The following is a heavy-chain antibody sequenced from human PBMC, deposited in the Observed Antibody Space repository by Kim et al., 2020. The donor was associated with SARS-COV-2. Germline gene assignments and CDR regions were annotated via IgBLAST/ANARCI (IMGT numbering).Heavy chain of an antibody. CDR3: ARDRTGDGYFDY. J-gene: IGHJ4*02. CDR1: GGSISSYY. D-gene: IGHD2-2*01. V-gene: IGHV4-59*01. CDR2: IYYSGST. Sequence: SETLSLTCTVSGGSISSYYWTWIRQPPGKGLEWIGYIYYSGSTNYNPSLKSRVTISVDTSKNQFSLTLSSVTAADTAVYYCARDRTGDGYFDYWGQGTLVAVSS.